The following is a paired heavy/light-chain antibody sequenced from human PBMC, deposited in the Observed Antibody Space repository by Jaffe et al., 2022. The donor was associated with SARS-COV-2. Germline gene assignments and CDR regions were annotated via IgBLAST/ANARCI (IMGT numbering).Light chain of an antibody. Sequence: QPVLTQPPSSSASPGESARLTCTLPSDINVGSYNIYWYQQKPGSPPRYLLYYYSDSDKGQGSGVPSRFSGSKDASANTGILLISGLQSEDEADYYCMIWPSNALPVFGGGTKLTVL. J-gene: IGLJ2*01. CDR1: SDINVGSYN. CDR3: MIWPSNALPV. CDR2: YYSDSDK. V-gene: IGLV5-37*01.
Heavy chain of an antibody. V-gene: IGHV4-31*03. J-gene: IGHJ3*02. Sequence: QVQLQESGPGLVKPSQTLSLTCTVSGGSISSGGYYWSWIRQHPGKGLEWIGYIYYSGSTYYNPSLKSRVTISVDTSKNQFSLKLSSVTAADTAVYYCASGTYYYDSSGYLPNPDAFDIWGQGTMVTVSS. CDR2: IYYSGST. CDR3: ASGTYYYDSSGYLPNPDAFDI. D-gene: IGHD3-22*01. CDR1: GGSISSGGYY.